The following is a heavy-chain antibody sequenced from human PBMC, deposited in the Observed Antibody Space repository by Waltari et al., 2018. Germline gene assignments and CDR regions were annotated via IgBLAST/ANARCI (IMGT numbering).Heavy chain of an antibody. CDR3: ASPSARSSGWYGGFDY. CDR2: IIPILGIA. CDR1: GGTFSSNA. D-gene: IGHD6-19*01. J-gene: IGHJ4*02. Sequence: QVQLVQSGAEVKKPGSSVKVSCKASGGTFSSNAISAVRQAPGQGPEWMVGIIPILGIANYAQKFQGRVTITADESTSTAYMELSSLRSEDTAVYYCASPSARSSGWYGGFDYWGQGTLVTVSS. V-gene: IGHV1-69*04.